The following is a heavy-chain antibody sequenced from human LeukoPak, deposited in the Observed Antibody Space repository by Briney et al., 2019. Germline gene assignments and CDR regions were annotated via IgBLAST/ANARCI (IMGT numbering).Heavy chain of an antibody. V-gene: IGHV3-48*03. D-gene: IGHD3-22*01. Sequence: GGSLRLSCAASGFTFSSYEMNWVRQAPGKGLEWVSYISSSGSTIYYADSVKGRFTISRDNAKNSLYLQMNSLRAEDTAVYYCARLRWPYDSSGHYYYYMDVWGKGTTVTVSS. CDR3: ARLRWPYDSSGHYYYYMDV. J-gene: IGHJ6*03. CDR1: GFTFSSYE. CDR2: ISSSGSTI.